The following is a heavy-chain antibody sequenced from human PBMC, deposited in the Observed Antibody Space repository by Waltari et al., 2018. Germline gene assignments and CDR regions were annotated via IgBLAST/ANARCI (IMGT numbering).Heavy chain of an antibody. D-gene: IGHD7-27*01. J-gene: IGHJ5*02. CDR2: LPDGRGDG. Sequence: QDQLVQSGGGVVQSGGSLRLSCAASGFVFSGIGIHWVRQAPGKGVEWVAALPDGRGDGHYADSMEGRCTVSKDSAKTTMDLQIDSLRLEDTAVYYWAKCEAGDRWGAWGQGARVTVSS. CDR1: GFVFSGIG. V-gene: IGHV3-30*02. CDR3: AKCEAGDRWGA.